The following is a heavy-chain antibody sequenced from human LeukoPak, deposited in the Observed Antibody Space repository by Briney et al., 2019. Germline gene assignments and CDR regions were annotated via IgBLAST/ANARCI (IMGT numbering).Heavy chain of an antibody. CDR2: INSDGSST. J-gene: IGHJ4*02. Sequence: GGSLRLSCAASGFTFSSYWMHWVRQAPGKGLVWVSRINSDGSSTSYADSVKGRFTISRDNAKNTLYLQMNSLRAEDTAVYYCARGSGSTYYYDSSGYYIDYWGQGTLVTVSS. CDR1: GFTFSSYW. CDR3: ARGSGSTYYYDSSGYYIDY. V-gene: IGHV3-74*01. D-gene: IGHD3-22*01.